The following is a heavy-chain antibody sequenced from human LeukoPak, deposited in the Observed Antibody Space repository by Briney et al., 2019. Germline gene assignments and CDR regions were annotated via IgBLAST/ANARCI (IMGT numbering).Heavy chain of an antibody. D-gene: IGHD4-17*01. CDR1: GGSISSSSYY. CDR2: IYYSGST. J-gene: IGHJ4*02. Sequence: SETLSLTCTVSGGSISSSSYYWGWIRQPPGKGLEWLGSIYYSGSTYYNPSLKSRVTISVDTSKNQFSLNLTSVTAADTAVYYCARHPSWPEYGGTFDFWGQGALVTVSS. V-gene: IGHV4-39*01. CDR3: ARHPSWPEYGGTFDF.